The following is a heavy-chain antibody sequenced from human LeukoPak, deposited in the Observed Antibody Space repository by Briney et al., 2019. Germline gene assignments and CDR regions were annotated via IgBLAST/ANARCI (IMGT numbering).Heavy chain of an antibody. V-gene: IGHV3-20*04. CDR3: ARVRHDSSGYRIDY. CDR1: GFIFDDYG. J-gene: IGHJ4*02. Sequence: GGSLRLSCAASGFIFDDYGMSWVRQAPGKGLEWVSGINWNGGSTGYADSVKGRFTISRDNAKNSLYLQMNSLRAEDTALYYCARVRHDSSGYRIDYWGQGTLVAVSS. CDR2: INWNGGST. D-gene: IGHD3-22*01.